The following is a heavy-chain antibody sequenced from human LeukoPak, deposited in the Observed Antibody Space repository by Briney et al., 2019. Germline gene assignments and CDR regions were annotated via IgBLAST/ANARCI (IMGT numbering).Heavy chain of an antibody. V-gene: IGHV3-21*01. Sequence: GGSLRLSCAASGFTLSSYSMNWFRQAPGKGLEWVSSISSSSSYIYYADSVKGRFTISRDNAKNSLYLQMNSLRAEDTAVYYCARGEASGYDLGLNYFDYWGQGTLVTVSS. CDR2: ISSSSSYI. J-gene: IGHJ4*02. D-gene: IGHD5-12*01. CDR3: ARGEASGYDLGLNYFDY. CDR1: GFTLSSYS.